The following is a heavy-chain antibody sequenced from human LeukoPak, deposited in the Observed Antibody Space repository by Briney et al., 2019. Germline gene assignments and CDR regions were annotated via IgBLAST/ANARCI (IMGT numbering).Heavy chain of an antibody. J-gene: IGHJ6*03. CDR2: IYTSGST. D-gene: IGHD6-13*01. CDR1: GGSISSYY. V-gene: IGHV4-4*07. CDR3: ARDFPPEYSSSWYGVGYYYYYMDV. Sequence: SETLSLTCTVSGGSISSYYWSWIRQPAGKGLEWIRRIYTSGSTNYNPSLKSRVTMSVDTSKNQFSLKLSSVTAADTAVYYCARDFPPEYSSSWYGVGYYYYYMDVWGKGTTVTVSS.